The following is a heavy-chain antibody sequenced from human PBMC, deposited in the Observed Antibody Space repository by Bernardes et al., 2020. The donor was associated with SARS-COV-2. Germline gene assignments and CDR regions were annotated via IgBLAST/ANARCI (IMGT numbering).Heavy chain of an antibody. J-gene: IGHJ6*02. CDR3: ARASYGSGSGMDV. D-gene: IGHD3-10*01. Sequence: SETLSLTCTVSGASISSTNYYWGWIRQPPGKGLEWIGRIYSSGSTYYNPSLKSRVTISVDTSKNQFSLKLSSVTAADTAVYYCARASYGSGSGMDVWGQGTTVTVSS. CDR1: GASISSTNYY. V-gene: IGHV4-39*07. CDR2: IYSSGST.